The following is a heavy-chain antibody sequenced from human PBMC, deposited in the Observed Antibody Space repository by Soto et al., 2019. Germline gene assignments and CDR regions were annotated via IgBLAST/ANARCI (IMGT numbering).Heavy chain of an antibody. CDR3: ARVPPVYGSGSHWFDP. D-gene: IGHD3-10*01. J-gene: IGHJ5*02. V-gene: IGHV1-18*01. CDR2: ISAYNGNT. Sequence: QVQLVQSGAEVKKPGASVKVSCKASGYTFTSYGISWVRQAPGQGREWMGWISAYNGNTNYAQKLQGRVTMTTDTSTSTAYMALRSLRSDDTAVYYCARVPPVYGSGSHWFDPWGQGTLVTVSS. CDR1: GYTFTSYG.